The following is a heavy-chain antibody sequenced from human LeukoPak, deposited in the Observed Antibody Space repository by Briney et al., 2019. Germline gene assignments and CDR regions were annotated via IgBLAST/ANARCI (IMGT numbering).Heavy chain of an antibody. CDR2: MYPGDSEA. J-gene: IGHJ5*02. Sequence: GESLKISCAGSGYSFTNYWIGWVRQMPGKGLEWMGIMYPGDSEATYSPSFQGQVTISADKSISTAYLQWSSLKASDTAVYYCARGPWNYVYWFDPWGQGTLVTVSS. V-gene: IGHV5-51*01. D-gene: IGHD1-7*01. CDR3: ARGPWNYVYWFDP. CDR1: GYSFTNYW.